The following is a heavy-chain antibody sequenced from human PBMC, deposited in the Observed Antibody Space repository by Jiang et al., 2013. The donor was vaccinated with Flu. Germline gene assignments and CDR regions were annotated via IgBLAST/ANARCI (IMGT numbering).Heavy chain of an antibody. J-gene: IGHJ1*01. V-gene: IGHV5-51*01. Sequence: GAEVKKPGESLKISCKGSEYSFTTAWVAWLRHMPGKGLEWMGTIYLDDSDTRYSPSFEGQVTISGDKSISTAYLQWSSLKASDTAIYYCARQTTVAGYFSLWGQGTL. CDR2: IYLDDSDT. CDR3: ARQTTVAGYFSL. CDR1: EYSFTTAW. D-gene: IGHD4-23*01.